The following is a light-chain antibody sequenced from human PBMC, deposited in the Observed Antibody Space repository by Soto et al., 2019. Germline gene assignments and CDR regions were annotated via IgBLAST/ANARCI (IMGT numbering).Light chain of an antibody. CDR2: GAS. Sequence: EIVLKHSPSTLSATPGESATLSSRASQSVRSDLSWYQQKPGQAPRLLLYGASTRATGIPARFRGSGSGTVCTLTISSLHFEDCAVYYCQLYNNGPPSITFGGGTRLEIK. CDR1: QSVRSD. V-gene: IGKV3-15*01. J-gene: IGKJ5*01. CDR3: QLYNNGPPSIT.